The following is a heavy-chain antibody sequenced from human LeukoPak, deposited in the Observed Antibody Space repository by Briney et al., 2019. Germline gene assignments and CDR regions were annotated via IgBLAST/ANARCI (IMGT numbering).Heavy chain of an antibody. V-gene: IGHV5-51*01. CDR3: ARRFGDNSGWQNYFDL. CDR2: IYPGDFDT. J-gene: IGHJ4*02. CDR1: GFDFANSW. Sequence: GDSLQISFQVSGFDFANSWIGWVRPMPGKGLGWMGIIYPGDFDTRYSPSFQGQVTLSADKSITPAYLRSSSLKASDTATYYCARRFGDNSGWQNYFDLWGQGTLVTVSS. D-gene: IGHD6-19*01.